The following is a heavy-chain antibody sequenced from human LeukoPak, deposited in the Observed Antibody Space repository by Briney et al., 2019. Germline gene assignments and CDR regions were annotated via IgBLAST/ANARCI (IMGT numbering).Heavy chain of an antibody. CDR2: ISSSGSTI. Sequence: GGSLRLSCAASGFTFSSYEMNCVRQAPGKGLEWVSYISSSGSTIYYADSVKGRFTISRDNAKNSLYLQMNSLRAEDTAVYYCARVGIAAADHFDYWGQGTLVTVSS. CDR3: ARVGIAAADHFDY. D-gene: IGHD6-13*01. J-gene: IGHJ4*02. V-gene: IGHV3-48*03. CDR1: GFTFSSYE.